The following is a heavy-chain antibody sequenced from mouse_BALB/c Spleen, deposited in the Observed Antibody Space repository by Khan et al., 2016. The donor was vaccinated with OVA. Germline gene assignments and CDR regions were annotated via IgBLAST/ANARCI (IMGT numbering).Heavy chain of an antibody. CDR1: GFTFSSYT. V-gene: IGHV5-6-4*01. CDR3: TASY. Sequence: EVGLVESGGDLVKPGGSLKLSCAASGFTFSSYTMSWVRQTPEKRLEWVATITSGGSYTYYPDSVKGRFTISRDNAKNTLYLQMSSLKSEDTAMYYCTASYWGQGTLVTVSA. CDR2: ITSGGSYT. J-gene: IGHJ3*01.